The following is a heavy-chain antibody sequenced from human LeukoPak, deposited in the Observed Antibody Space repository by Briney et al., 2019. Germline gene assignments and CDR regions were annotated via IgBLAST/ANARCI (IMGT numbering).Heavy chain of an antibody. D-gene: IGHD4-23*01. V-gene: IGHV4-38-2*02. Sequence: SETLSLTCTVSGYSISSGYYWGWIRQPPGKGLEWIGSIYHSGSTYYNPSLKSRVTISVDTSNNQFSLKLSSVTAADTAVYYCARSGPEVTTVEGFDPWGQGTLVTVSS. J-gene: IGHJ5*02. CDR3: ARSGPEVTTVEGFDP. CDR1: GYSISSGYY. CDR2: IYHSGST.